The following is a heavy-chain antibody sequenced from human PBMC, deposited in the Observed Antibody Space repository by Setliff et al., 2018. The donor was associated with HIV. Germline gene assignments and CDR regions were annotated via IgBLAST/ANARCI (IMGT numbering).Heavy chain of an antibody. V-gene: IGHV4-38-2*02. D-gene: IGHD1-26*01. CDR3: ARLGYSGSLVGAFDI. CDR1: GYSISSGYY. CDR2: IYHSGIT. J-gene: IGHJ3*02. Sequence: PSETLSLTCTVSGYSISSGYYWGWIRQPPGKGLEWIGSIYHSGITYYNSSRKRRVTISVDTSKNQFSLNLTSVTAADTAVYYCARLGYSGSLVGAFDIWGQGTMVTVSS.